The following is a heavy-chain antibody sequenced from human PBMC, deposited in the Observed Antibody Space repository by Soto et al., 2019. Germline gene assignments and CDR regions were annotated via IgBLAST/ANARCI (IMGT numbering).Heavy chain of an antibody. CDR1: GGTFSSDA. D-gene: IGHD5-18*01. J-gene: IGHJ6*02. CDR3: ARAIHGYTYRVDF. CDR2: ITPVFESP. Sequence: VQLLQSGAEVKQPGSSVKVACKISGGTFSSDAISWVRQAPGQGLEWMGGITPVFESPNYAQKFQGRVTITADESTGTAFMELSSLRSEDTAVYYWARAIHGYTYRVDFWGQGTTVTVSS. V-gene: IGHV1-69*01.